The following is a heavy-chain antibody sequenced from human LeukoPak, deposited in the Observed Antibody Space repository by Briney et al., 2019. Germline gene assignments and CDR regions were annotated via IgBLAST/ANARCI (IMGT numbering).Heavy chain of an antibody. CDR1: GFTFSSYW. CDR2: INSDGSGT. V-gene: IGHV3-74*01. Sequence: GGSLRLSCAASGFTFSSYWMHWVRQAPGKGLVWVSRINSDGSGTRYADSVKGRFTISRDNAKNTLYLQMNSLRAEDTAVYYCARNDFWSGYFIDYWGQGTLVTVSS. CDR3: ARNDFWSGYFIDY. J-gene: IGHJ4*02. D-gene: IGHD3-3*01.